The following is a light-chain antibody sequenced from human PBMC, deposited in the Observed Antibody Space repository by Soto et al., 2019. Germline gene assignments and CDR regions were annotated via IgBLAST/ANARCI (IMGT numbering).Light chain of an antibody. CDR2: DVS. Sequence: QSVLTQPPSASGSPGQSVTISCTGTSSDVGGYDNVCWYQQHPGKAPKIMMYDVSKRPSGVPDRFSGSKSGDTASLPVSGLQAEDEADYYCSSYAGINTVVFGGGTQLTVL. J-gene: IGLJ2*01. CDR3: SSYAGINTVV. CDR1: SSDVGGYDN. V-gene: IGLV2-8*01.